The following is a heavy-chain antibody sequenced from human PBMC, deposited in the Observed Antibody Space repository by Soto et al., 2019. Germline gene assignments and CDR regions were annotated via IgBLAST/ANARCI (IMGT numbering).Heavy chain of an antibody. CDR3: AKEGTGSRGPFVDY. V-gene: IGHV3-23*01. D-gene: IGHD1-1*01. CDR2: VSGSGDKT. CDR1: GFSFSSYA. Sequence: PGGSLRLSCAASGFSFSSYAMSWVRQAPGKGLEWVSVVSGSGDKTWYADSVKGRFTISRDNSRNSLYLQMNSLRPEDTALYYCAKEGTGSRGPFVDYWGQGTLVTVSS. J-gene: IGHJ4*02.